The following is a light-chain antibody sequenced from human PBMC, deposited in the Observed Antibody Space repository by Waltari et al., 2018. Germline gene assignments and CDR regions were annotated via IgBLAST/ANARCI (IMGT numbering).Light chain of an antibody. CDR1: SSNIGSNI. CDR3: AAWDDSLLGV. CDR2: SND. J-gene: IGLJ3*02. V-gene: IGLV1-44*01. Sequence: QSVLTQPPSASGTPGQRVTISCSGSSSNIGSNIVNWYQQLPGTAPNLLIYSNDQRPSGVPDRFSGSKSGTSAYLAISGLHSEDEAEYYCAAWDDSLLGVFGGGTKLTVL.